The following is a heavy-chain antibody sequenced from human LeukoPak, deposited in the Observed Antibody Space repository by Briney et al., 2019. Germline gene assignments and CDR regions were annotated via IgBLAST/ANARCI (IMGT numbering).Heavy chain of an antibody. Sequence: GGSLRLSCAASGFTFSTYSMNWVRQAPGKGLEWVSSISSGGSYIYYADSVKGRFTISRDNAKNSLYLQMNSLRAEDTAVYYCATTSYGDYSNDYWGQGTLVTVSS. J-gene: IGHJ4*02. CDR2: ISSGGSYI. CDR1: GFTFSTYS. V-gene: IGHV3-21*01. CDR3: ATTSYGDYSNDY. D-gene: IGHD4-17*01.